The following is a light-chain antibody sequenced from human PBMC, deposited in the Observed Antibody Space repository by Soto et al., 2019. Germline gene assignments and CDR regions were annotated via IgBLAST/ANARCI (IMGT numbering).Light chain of an antibody. CDR1: QSVSGNNY. CDR2: GAS. CDR3: QHYGSTWT. J-gene: IGKJ1*01. Sequence: IVLTQSPGTLSLSPGERATLSCRASQSVSGNNYLAWYQQKPGQAPRLLIHGASSRATGIPDRFSGSGSGPDVTLTISRLEPEDFAVYYCQHYGSTWTFGQGTKVEIK. V-gene: IGKV3-20*01.